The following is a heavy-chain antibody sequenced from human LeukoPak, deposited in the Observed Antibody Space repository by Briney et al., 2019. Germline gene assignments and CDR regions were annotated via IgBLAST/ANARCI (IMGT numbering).Heavy chain of an antibody. CDR3: ARDLREMATTTYYFDY. Sequence: SETLSLTCTVSGGSISSYYWSWIRQPAGKGLEWIGRIYTSGSTNYNPSLKSRVTMSVDTSKNQFSLKLSSVTAADTAVYYCARDLREMATTTYYFDYWGQGTLVTVSS. CDR1: GGSISSYY. D-gene: IGHD5-24*01. J-gene: IGHJ4*02. CDR2: IYTSGST. V-gene: IGHV4-4*07.